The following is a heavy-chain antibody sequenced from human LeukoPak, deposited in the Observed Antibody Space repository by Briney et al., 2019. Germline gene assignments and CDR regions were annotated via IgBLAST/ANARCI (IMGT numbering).Heavy chain of an antibody. Sequence: GGSLRLSCAASGFALSNYWMSWVRQAPGKGLEWVANINQDGSEKYYVDSVKGRFAISRDNAKNSLYLQMNSLRAEDTAVYYCARYGNGAWLAHYSFDIWGQGTMVTVSS. J-gene: IGHJ3*02. CDR3: ARYGNGAWLAHYSFDI. CDR2: INQDGSEK. CDR1: GFALSNYW. V-gene: IGHV3-7*01. D-gene: IGHD6-19*01.